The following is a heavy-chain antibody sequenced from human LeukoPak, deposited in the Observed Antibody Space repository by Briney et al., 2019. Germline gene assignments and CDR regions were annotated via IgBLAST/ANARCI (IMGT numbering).Heavy chain of an antibody. CDR3: AREEQLVGFDP. J-gene: IGHJ5*02. CDR2: IYHSGST. CDR1: GGSFSGYY. D-gene: IGHD6-6*01. Sequence: SETLSLTCAVYGGSFSGYYWSWIRQPPGKGLEWIGEIYHSGSTNYNPSLKSRVTLSVDTSKNQFSLKLSSVTAADTAVYYCAREEQLVGFDPWGQGTLVTVSS. V-gene: IGHV4-34*01.